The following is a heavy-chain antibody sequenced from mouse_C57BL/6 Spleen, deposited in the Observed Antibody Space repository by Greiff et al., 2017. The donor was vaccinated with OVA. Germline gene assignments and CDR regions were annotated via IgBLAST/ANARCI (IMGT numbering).Heavy chain of an antibody. CDR1: GYSITSGYY. J-gene: IGHJ3*01. CDR2: ISYDGSN. V-gene: IGHV3-6*01. D-gene: IGHD2-2*01. Sequence: ESGPGLVKPSQSLSLTCSVTGYSITSGYYWNWIRQFPGNKLEWMGYISYDGSNNYNPSLKNRISITRDTSKNQFFLKLNSVTTEDTATYYCAREGEWFPFAYWGQGTLVTVSA. CDR3: AREGEWFPFAY.